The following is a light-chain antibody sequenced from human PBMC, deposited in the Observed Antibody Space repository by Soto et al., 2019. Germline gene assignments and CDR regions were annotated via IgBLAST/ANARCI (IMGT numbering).Light chain of an antibody. CDR2: SNN. CDR1: STNIGTNT. J-gene: IGLJ1*01. CDR3: AAWDDSLNGLYV. Sequence: QSVLTQPPSASWTPGQRVTISCSGSSTNIGTNTVNWYQQVPRTAPKLLIYSNNQRPSGVPDRFSGSKSGTSASLAISGLQSEDEADYYCAAWDDSLNGLYVFGTGTKVTVL. V-gene: IGLV1-44*01.